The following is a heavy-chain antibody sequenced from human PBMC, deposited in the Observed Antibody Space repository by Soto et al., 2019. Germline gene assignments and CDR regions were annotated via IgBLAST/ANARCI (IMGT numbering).Heavy chain of an antibody. Sequence: GGSLRLSCAASGFTFSDYYMSWIRQAPGKGLEWVSYISSSGSTIYYADSVKGRFTISRDNAKNSLYLQMNSLRAEDTAVYYCARGALSADTGKEHNWFDPWGQGTLVTVSS. V-gene: IGHV3-11*04. CDR3: ARGALSADTGKEHNWFDP. CDR2: ISSSGSTI. D-gene: IGHD1-26*01. J-gene: IGHJ5*02. CDR1: GFTFSDYY.